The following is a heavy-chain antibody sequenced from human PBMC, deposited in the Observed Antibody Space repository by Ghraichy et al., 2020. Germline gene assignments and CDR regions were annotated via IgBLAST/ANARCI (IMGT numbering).Heavy chain of an antibody. CDR3: ARGADYAFDL. D-gene: IGHD4-17*01. CDR2: ISNLDGNTK. Sequence: GGSLRLSCAASGIDFTSSVMDWVRQVPGKGLEWVAFISNLDGNTKNSVESVKGRFTISRDNSKNTVFLQMDSLRVEDTAVYYCARGADYAFDLWGQGTLVTVSS. CDR1: GIDFTSSV. J-gene: IGHJ4*02. V-gene: IGHV3-30*02.